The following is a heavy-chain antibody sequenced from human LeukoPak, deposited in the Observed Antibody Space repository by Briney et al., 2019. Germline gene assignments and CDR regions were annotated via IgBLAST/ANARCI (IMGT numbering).Heavy chain of an antibody. CDR2: ISWNGGSM. J-gene: IGHJ4*02. V-gene: IGHV3-9*01. Sequence: GGSLRLSCTASGFTFDDYAMFWVRQAPGKGLEWVSGISWNGGSMAYADSVKGRFSISRDNAKNSLYLQMNSLRVEDTALYYCARGWYSYYFDYWGQGTLVTVSS. D-gene: IGHD6-13*01. CDR1: GFTFDDYA. CDR3: ARGWYSYYFDY.